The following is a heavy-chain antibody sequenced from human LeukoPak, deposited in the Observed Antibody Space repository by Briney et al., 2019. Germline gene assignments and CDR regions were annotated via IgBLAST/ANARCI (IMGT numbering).Heavy chain of an antibody. V-gene: IGHV1-69*13. D-gene: IGHD3-9*01. CDR1: GGTFSSYA. J-gene: IGHJ3*02. Sequence: GASVKVSCKASGGTFSSYAISWVRQAPGQGLEWMGGIIPIFGTANYAQKFQGRVTITADESTSTAYMELSSLRSEDTAVYYCAREASYDILTGYYPHAFDIWGQGTMVTVSS. CDR3: AREASYDILTGYYPHAFDI. CDR2: IIPIFGTA.